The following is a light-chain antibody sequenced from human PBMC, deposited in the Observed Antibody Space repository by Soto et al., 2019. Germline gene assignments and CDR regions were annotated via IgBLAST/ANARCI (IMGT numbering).Light chain of an antibody. CDR3: QQLNSYPLT. CDR1: QSISSW. Sequence: DDEMSSSYSTLSASVGDRVPITCRASQSISSWLAWYQQKPGKAPKLLIYEASSLESGVPSRFSGSGSGTEFTLTISSLQPEDFGTYYCQQLNSYPLTFGGGTKVAIK. J-gene: IGKJ4*01. CDR2: EAS. V-gene: IGKV1-5*01.